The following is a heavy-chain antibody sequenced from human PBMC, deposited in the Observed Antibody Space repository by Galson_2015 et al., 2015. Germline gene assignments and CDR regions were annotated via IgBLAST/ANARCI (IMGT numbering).Heavy chain of an antibody. V-gene: IGHV5-51*03. Sequence: QSGAAVKKPGESLSISCKASGCTFTGYWIGWGRQMPGKGLEWMGIIYPGDSETKYSPSFQGQVTISVDKSISTAYLQWSSLKASDSAMYYCARRAGLSYDYWGQGTLVTVSS. CDR3: ARRAGLSYDY. CDR2: IYPGDSET. D-gene: IGHD3/OR15-3a*01. J-gene: IGHJ4*02. CDR1: GCTFTGYW.